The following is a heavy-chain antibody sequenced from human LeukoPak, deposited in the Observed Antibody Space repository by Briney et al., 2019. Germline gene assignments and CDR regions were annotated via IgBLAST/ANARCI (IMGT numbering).Heavy chain of an antibody. CDR3: AKGQYPGYFDF. D-gene: IGHD1-14*01. CDR2: IYSGGST. J-gene: IGHJ4*02. Sequence: QSGGSLRLSCAASGFTVSSNYMSWVRQAPGKGLEWVSVIYSGGSTYYADSVKGRFTISRDNSNNTLYLQLNNVRTEDTATYFCAKGQYPGYFDFWGQGTLVTVSA. CDR1: GFTVSSNY. V-gene: IGHV3-53*05.